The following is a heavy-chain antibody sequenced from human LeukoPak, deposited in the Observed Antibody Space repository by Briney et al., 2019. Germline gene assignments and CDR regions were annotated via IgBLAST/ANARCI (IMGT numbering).Heavy chain of an antibody. CDR1: GFTFSSYA. CDR3: ARDRTGEDYYYYYGMDV. J-gene: IGHJ6*02. Sequence: PGGSLRLSCAASGFTFSSYAMSWVRQAPGKGLEWVSAISGSGGSTYYADSVKGRFTISRDNSKNSLYLQMNSLRAEDTAVYYCARDRTGEDYYYYYGMDVWGQGTTVTVSS. CDR2: ISGSGGST. V-gene: IGHV3-23*01. D-gene: IGHD7-27*01.